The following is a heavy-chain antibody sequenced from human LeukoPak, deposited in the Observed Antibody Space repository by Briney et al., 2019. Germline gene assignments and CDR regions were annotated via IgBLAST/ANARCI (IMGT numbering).Heavy chain of an antibody. CDR1: GFTVTSNY. J-gene: IGHJ3*02. D-gene: IGHD1-26*01. Sequence: GSLRLSCAASGFTVTSNYMSWVRQAPGKGLEWVSVIYSGGTTYYADSVKGRFTISRDGSKNTLYLQMNSLRAEDTAVYYCARTSPYSGSSVGAFDIWGQGTMVTVSS. V-gene: IGHV3-66*02. CDR3: ARTSPYSGSSVGAFDI. CDR2: IYSGGTT.